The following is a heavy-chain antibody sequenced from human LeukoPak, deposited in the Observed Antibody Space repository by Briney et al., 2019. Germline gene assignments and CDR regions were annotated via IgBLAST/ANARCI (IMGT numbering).Heavy chain of an antibody. D-gene: IGHD3-10*01. CDR3: ARDKESGESSEIDY. CDR1: GFTFSNYW. Sequence: GGSLRLSCAASGFTFSNYWVHWVRQAPGKGLVWVSRINRDGSTTNYADSVKGRFTVSRDNAKNTLNLQMNSLRAEDTAVYYCARDKESGESSEIDYWGQGTLVTVSS. J-gene: IGHJ4*02. V-gene: IGHV3-74*01. CDR2: INRDGSTT.